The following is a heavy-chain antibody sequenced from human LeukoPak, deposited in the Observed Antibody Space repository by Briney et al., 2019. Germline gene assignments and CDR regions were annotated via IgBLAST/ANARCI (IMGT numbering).Heavy chain of an antibody. V-gene: IGHV3-21*01. J-gene: IGHJ4*02. CDR1: GFTFSSYS. D-gene: IGHD6-19*01. CDR2: IRSSSSYI. CDR3: ARVGTAVAGPADY. Sequence: GGSLRLSCAASGFTFSSYSMNWVRQAPGKGLEWVSSIRSSSSYIYYADSVKGRFTISRDNAKNSLYLQMNSLRAEDTAVYYCARVGTAVAGPADYWGQGTLVTVSS.